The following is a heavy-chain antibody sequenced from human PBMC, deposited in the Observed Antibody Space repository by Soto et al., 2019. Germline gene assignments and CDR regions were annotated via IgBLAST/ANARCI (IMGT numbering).Heavy chain of an antibody. CDR3: ARQGRIAAAGDHYYYYYVMDG. D-gene: IGHD6-13*01. CDR1: GYAFPDYW. V-gene: IGHV5-51*01. CDR2: IYPGDSDT. J-gene: IGHJ6*02. Sequence: PGESLKISCTGSGYAFPDYWLGWVRQLPGKGLGWMGIIYPGDSDTRYSPSFQGQVTSSADKVSSTAYLRWSGLKASYTAMYYGARQGRIAAAGDHYYYYYVMDGWGQGTTFTVSS.